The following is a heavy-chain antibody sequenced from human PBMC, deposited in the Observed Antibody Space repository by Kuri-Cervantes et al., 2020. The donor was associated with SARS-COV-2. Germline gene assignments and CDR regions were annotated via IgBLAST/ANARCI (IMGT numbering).Heavy chain of an antibody. J-gene: IGHJ4*02. CDR1: ESTFSSYA. CDR2: ISYDGSNK. Sequence: GESLKISCAASESTFSSYAMHWVRQAPGKGLEWVGVISYDGSNKDYADSVKGRFTISRDNSNNTLYLQMNSLRAEDTAVYYCARVVVVPAATEKQWLVWRLHDYWGQGTLVTVSS. V-gene: IGHV3-30-3*01. D-gene: IGHD2-2*01. CDR3: ARVVVVPAATEKQWLVWRLHDY.